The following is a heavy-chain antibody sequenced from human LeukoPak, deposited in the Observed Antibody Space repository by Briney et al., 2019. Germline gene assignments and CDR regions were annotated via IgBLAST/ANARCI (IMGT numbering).Heavy chain of an antibody. J-gene: IGHJ5*02. CDR3: ARVNGYYYGSGSLDP. D-gene: IGHD3-10*01. Sequence: ASVKVSCKASGYTFTSYGISWVRQAPGQGLEWMGWISAYNGNTNYAQKLQGRVTMTTDASTSTAYMELRSLRSDDTAVYYCARVNGYYYGSGSLDPWGQGTLVTVSS. CDR2: ISAYNGNT. V-gene: IGHV1-18*01. CDR1: GYTFTSYG.